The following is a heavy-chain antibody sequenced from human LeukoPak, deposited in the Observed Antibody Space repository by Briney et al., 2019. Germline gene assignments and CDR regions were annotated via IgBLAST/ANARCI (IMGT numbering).Heavy chain of an antibody. CDR1: GFTVSSNY. D-gene: IGHD2-2*01. V-gene: IGHV3-30*02. Sequence: PGGSLRLSCAASGFTVSSNYMSWVRQAPGKGLEWVAFIRYDGSNKYYADSVKGRFTISRDNSKNTLYLQMNSLRAEDTAVYYCAKDGRFGSTSPWYMDVWGKGTTVTVSS. CDR2: IRYDGSNK. J-gene: IGHJ6*03. CDR3: AKDGRFGSTSPWYMDV.